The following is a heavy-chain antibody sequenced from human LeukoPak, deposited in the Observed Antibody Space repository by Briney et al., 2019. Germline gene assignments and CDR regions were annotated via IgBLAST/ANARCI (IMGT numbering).Heavy chain of an antibody. Sequence: GGSLRLSCAASGFNFSSYAMSWVRQAPGKGLEWVSAISGSGGSTYYADSVKGRFTISRDNSKNTLYLQMNSLRAEDTAVYYCAKVSSTSSILPDYFDYWGQGTLVTVSS. J-gene: IGHJ4*02. CDR3: AKVSSTSSILPDYFDY. V-gene: IGHV3-23*01. CDR1: GFNFSSYA. D-gene: IGHD2-2*01. CDR2: ISGSGGST.